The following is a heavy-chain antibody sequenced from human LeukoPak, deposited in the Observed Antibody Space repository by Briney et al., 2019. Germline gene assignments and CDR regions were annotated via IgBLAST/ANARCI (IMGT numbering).Heavy chain of an antibody. CDR3: ARHYGL. D-gene: IGHD4-17*01. CDR2: IYSSGST. CDR1: GGPFIGYY. V-gene: IGHV4-39*01. J-gene: IGHJ4*02. Sequence: SETLSLTCAVYGGPFIGYYWSWIRQPPGKGLEWIGSIYSSGSTYYNPSLKSRVTISVDTSKDQFSLKLTSVTAADTAVYYCARHYGLWGQGTLVTVSS.